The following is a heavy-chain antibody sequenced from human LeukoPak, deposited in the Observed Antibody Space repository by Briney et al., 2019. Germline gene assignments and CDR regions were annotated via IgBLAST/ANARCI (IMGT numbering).Heavy chain of an antibody. CDR1: GYSITRGSY. Sequence: SETLSLTCTVSGYSITRGSYWGWIRQPPGKGLEWIANIYHSGSTYYNPSLKSRVTMSVDTSKSQFSLNLMSVTAADTAVYYCTRDTGTTGEVKFDPWGQGTLVTVSS. CDR3: TRDTGTTGEVKFDP. V-gene: IGHV4-38-2*02. J-gene: IGHJ5*02. CDR2: IYHSGST. D-gene: IGHD4-17*01.